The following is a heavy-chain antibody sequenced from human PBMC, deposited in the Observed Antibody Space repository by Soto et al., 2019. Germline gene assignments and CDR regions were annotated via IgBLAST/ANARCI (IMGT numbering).Heavy chain of an antibody. D-gene: IGHD5-18*01. CDR1: GYTFTDYA. J-gene: IGHJ4*02. CDR2: MNAGVGNT. CDR3: ARDSGYTFGSLNY. V-gene: IGHV1-3*01. Sequence: ASVKVSCKASGYTFTDYALHWVRQAPGQRLEWMGWMNAGVGNTLYSQKFQGRITITRDTSASTAYMELNSLKSEDTAIYYCARDSGYTFGSLNYWGPGTLVTVSS.